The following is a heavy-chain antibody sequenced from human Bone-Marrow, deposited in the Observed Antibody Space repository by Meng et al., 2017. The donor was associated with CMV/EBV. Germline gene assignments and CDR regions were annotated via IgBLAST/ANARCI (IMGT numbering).Heavy chain of an antibody. CDR2: IYYSGST. CDR3: ARRPAAVAGTSPFAY. J-gene: IGHJ4*02. Sequence: GSLRLSCTVSGGSISSSSYYWGWIRQPPGKGLEWIGSIYYSGSTYYNPSLKSRVTISVDTSKNQFSLKLSSVTAADTAVYYCARRPAAVAGTSPFAYWGQGTLVTVSS. CDR1: GGSISSSSYY. D-gene: IGHD6-19*01. V-gene: IGHV4-39*01.